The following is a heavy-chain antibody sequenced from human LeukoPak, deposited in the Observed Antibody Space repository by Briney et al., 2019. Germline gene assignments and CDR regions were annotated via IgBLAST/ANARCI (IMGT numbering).Heavy chain of an antibody. V-gene: IGHV3-7*01. CDR3: ARESTAGYNSSWYGFRN. J-gene: IGHJ1*01. CDR1: GFTFSGHW. CDR2: INQDGSEK. D-gene: IGHD6-13*01. Sequence: PGGSLRLSCAASGFTFSGHWMSWVRQAPGKGLEWVANINQDGSEKYYVDSVKGRFTISRDNAKNSLFLQMGSLRVGDTAVYYCARESTAGYNSSWYGFRNWGQGTLVSVSS.